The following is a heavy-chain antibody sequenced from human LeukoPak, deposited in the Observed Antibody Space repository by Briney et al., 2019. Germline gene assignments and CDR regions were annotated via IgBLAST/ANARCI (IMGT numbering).Heavy chain of an antibody. D-gene: IGHD3-3*01. J-gene: IGHJ6*03. CDR2: ISGSAGST. Sequence: GGSLRLSCAASGFTFSSYAMSWVRQAPGKGLEWVSAISGSAGSTYYVDSVKGRFTISRDNSKNTLYLQMNSLRAEDTAVYYCARGVPPSRFLEWLSMKTHYYYYMDVWGKGTTVTVSS. CDR1: GFTFSSYA. V-gene: IGHV3-23*01. CDR3: ARGVPPSRFLEWLSMKTHYYYYMDV.